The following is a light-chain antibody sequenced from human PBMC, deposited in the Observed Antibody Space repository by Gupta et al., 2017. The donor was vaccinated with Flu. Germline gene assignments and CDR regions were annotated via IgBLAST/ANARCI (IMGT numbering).Light chain of an antibody. CDR1: SSVVGGYNY. CDR2: KVS. J-gene: IGLJ1*01. V-gene: IGLV2-14*01. CDR3: SSYTGSSPWV. Sequence: TSSVVGGYNYVSWHQQQPGKAPELMIYKVSNRPSGVSNRFSGSKSGNTASLTISGLQDEDEDDYYSSSYTGSSPWVFGTGTKVTVL.